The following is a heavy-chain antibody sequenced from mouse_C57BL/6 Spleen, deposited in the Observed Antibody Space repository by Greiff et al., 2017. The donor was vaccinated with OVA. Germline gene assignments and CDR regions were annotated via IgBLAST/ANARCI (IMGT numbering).Heavy chain of an antibody. CDR2: IWSDGST. D-gene: IGHD1-1*01. J-gene: IGHJ4*01. CDR3: ARHTTVASMDY. Sequence: QVQLQQSGPGLVAPSQSLSNTCTVSGFSLTSYGVHWVRQPPGQGLEWLVVIWSDGSTTYNSALNSRLSISKDNSKSQVFLKMNSLPTDDTAMYYCARHTTVASMDYWGQGTSVTVSS. V-gene: IGHV2-6-1*01. CDR1: GFSLTSYG.